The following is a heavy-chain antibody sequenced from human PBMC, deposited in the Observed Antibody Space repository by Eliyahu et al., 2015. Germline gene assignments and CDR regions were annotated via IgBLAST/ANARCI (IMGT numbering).Heavy chain of an antibody. D-gene: IGHD3-16*01. J-gene: IGHJ4*02. Sequence: QVQLVESGGGVVQPGRSLRLSCAASGFSLTYYGMHWVRQAPGRGLEWVAGISYDESQKFYADSVKGRFTISRDTSNNTLYLQMNSLRAEDTALYYCAKDELQLRWGVYSDQWGQGTLVTVSS. CDR1: GFSLTYYG. V-gene: IGHV3-30*18. CDR2: ISYDESQK. CDR3: AKDELQLRWGVYSDQ.